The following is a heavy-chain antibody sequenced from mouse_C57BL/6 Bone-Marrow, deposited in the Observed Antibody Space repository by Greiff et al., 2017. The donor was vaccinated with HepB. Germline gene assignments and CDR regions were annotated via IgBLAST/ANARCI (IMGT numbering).Heavy chain of an antibody. CDR3: ARAAQARNYFDY. D-gene: IGHD3-2*02. CDR2: INPGSGGT. J-gene: IGHJ2*01. Sequence: VKLQESGAELVRPGTSVKVSCKASGYAFTNYLIEWVKQRPGQGLEWIGVINPGSGGTNYNEKFKGKATLTADKSSSTAYMQLSSLTSEDSAVYFCARAAQARNYFDYWGQGTTLTVSS. V-gene: IGHV1-54*01. CDR1: GYAFTNYL.